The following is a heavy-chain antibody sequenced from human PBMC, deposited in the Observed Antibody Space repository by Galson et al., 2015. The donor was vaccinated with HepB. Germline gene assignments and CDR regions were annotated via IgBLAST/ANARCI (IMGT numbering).Heavy chain of an antibody. Sequence: SVKVSCKASGYTFTSYGISWVRQAPGQGLEWMGWISAYNGNTNYAQKLQGRVTMTTDTSTSTAYMELRSLRSDDTAVYYCARDPELIVVVPAATMGAFDIWGQGTMVTVSS. J-gene: IGHJ3*02. V-gene: IGHV1-18*01. CDR2: ISAYNGNT. CDR1: GYTFTSYG. CDR3: ARDPELIVVVPAATMGAFDI. D-gene: IGHD2-2*01.